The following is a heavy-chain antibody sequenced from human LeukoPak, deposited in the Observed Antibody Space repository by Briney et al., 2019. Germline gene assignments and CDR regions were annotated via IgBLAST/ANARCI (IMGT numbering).Heavy chain of an antibody. CDR3: ATGPRGPVMVRGVHYGMDV. CDR2: FDPEDGET. J-gene: IGHJ6*02. CDR1: GYTLTELS. Sequence: GASVKVSCKVSGYTLTELSMHWVRQAPGKGLEWMGGFDPEDGETIYAQKFQGRVTMTEDTSTDTAYMELSSLRSEDTAVYYCATGPRGPVMVRGVHYGMDVWGQGTTVTVSS. D-gene: IGHD3-10*01. V-gene: IGHV1-24*01.